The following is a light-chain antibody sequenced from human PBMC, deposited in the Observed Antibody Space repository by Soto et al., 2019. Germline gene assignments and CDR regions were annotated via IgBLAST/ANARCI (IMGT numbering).Light chain of an antibody. V-gene: IGKV3-20*01. J-gene: IGKJ1*01. CDR2: GAS. CDR3: QQYGSSPWT. Sequence: EIVLTHSPGTLSLSPGERATLSCRASQSVSSNYLAWYQQKPGQAPRPLIYGASSRATGLPNRFSGSGAGTDFPLTISRLESEDFAVYYCQQYGSSPWTFGQGAKV. CDR1: QSVSSNY.